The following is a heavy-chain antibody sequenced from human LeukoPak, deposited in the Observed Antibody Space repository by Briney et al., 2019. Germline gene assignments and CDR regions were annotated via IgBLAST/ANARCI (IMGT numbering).Heavy chain of an antibody. D-gene: IGHD3-22*01. J-gene: IGHJ4*02. CDR1: GFTVSSNY. V-gene: IGHV3-53*01. CDR3: ASGGYYYDSSGLGY. Sequence: QPGGTLRLSCAASGFTVSSNYMSWVRQAPGKGLEWVSVIYSGGSTYYADSVKGRFTISRDNSKNTLYLQMNSLRAEDTAVYYCASGGYYYDSSGLGYWGQGTLVTVSS. CDR2: IYSGGST.